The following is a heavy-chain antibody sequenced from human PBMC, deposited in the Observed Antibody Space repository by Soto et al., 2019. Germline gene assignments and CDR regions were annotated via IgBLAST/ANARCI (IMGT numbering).Heavy chain of an antibody. J-gene: IGHJ4*02. D-gene: IGHD6-19*01. CDR2: IWTSGST. Sequence: QVQLQESGPGLVKPSETMSLTCTVSGVSLSNSYCSWARQPPGKGLEWIGHIWTSGSTNYNPSLRSRVTLSVDTSKNQVPLQLSPVTATDTAVYYCAKGGGSYTTGWYNDYWGQGTLVTVSS. CDR1: GVSLSNSY. V-gene: IGHV4-4*08. CDR3: AKGGGSYTTGWYNDY.